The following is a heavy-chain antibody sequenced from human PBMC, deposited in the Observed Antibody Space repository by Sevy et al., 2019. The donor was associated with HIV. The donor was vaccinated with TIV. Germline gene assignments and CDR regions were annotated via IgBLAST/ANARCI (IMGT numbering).Heavy chain of an antibody. CDR3: ARDRGSSWYSNDAFDI. CDR2: IIPIIGTA. Sequence: ASVKVSCKASGGTFSSYAISWVRQAPGQGPEWMGRIIPIIGTANYAEKFQGRVKITADESTRKAYRERTSLRSEDTAVYYCARDRGSSWYSNDAFDIWGQGTMVTVSS. J-gene: IGHJ3*02. V-gene: IGHV1-69*11. CDR1: GGTFSSYA. D-gene: IGHD6-13*01.